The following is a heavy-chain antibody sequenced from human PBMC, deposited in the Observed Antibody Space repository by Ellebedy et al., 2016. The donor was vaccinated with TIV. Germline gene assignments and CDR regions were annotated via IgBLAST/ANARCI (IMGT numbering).Heavy chain of an antibody. V-gene: IGHV4-38-2*02. CDR2: IYYSGST. CDR3: ARDQSTAVFDH. CDR1: GFTFSDYF. D-gene: IGHD1-1*01. J-gene: IGHJ4*02. Sequence: ESLKISCAASGFTFSDYFMSWVRQPPGKGLEWIGSIYYSGSTHYNPSLRSQITNSLDTAKNQFSLRLDSVTAADTAVYYCARDQSTAVFDHWGQGTLITVSS.